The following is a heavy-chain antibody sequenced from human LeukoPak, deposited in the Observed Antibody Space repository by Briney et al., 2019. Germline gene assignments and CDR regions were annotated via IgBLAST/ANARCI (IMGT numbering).Heavy chain of an antibody. Sequence: SETLSLTCAVYGGSFSGYYWSWIRQPPGKGLEWIGEINHSGSTSYNPSLKSRVTISVDTSKNQFSLKLSSVTAADTAVYYCARGVWFGELSYWGQGTLVTVSS. V-gene: IGHV4-34*01. CDR1: GGSFSGYY. CDR3: ARGVWFGELSY. J-gene: IGHJ4*02. CDR2: INHSGST. D-gene: IGHD3-10*01.